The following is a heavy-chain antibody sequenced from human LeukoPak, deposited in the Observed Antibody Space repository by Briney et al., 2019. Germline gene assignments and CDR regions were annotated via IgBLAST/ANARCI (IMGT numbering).Heavy chain of an antibody. CDR3: VTGGYYFGN. J-gene: IGHJ4*02. CDR2: IKEDGTDK. D-gene: IGHD3-10*01. V-gene: IGHV3-7*05. Sequence: PGGSLRLSCAASGFTFSKSWMSWVRQAPGKGLEWVANIKEDGTDKYYVDSVKGRFTISRDNAKDSLYLQMNSLRAEDTAVYYCVTGGYYFGNWGQGTLVTVSS. CDR1: GFTFSKSW.